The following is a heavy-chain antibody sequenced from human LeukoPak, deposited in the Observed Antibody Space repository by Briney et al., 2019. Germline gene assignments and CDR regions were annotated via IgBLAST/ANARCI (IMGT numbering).Heavy chain of an antibody. D-gene: IGHD6-13*01. Sequence: GGSLRLSCAASGLTVRTHYMSWLRQAPGKGLDWVSVIYSGGSTYYADSVKGRFTISRDNSKNTLYLQMNSLRAEDTAVYYCAGQYSSSYYFDYWGQGTLVTVSS. J-gene: IGHJ4*02. CDR3: AGQYSSSYYFDY. CDR1: GLTVRTHY. V-gene: IGHV3-53*01. CDR2: IYSGGST.